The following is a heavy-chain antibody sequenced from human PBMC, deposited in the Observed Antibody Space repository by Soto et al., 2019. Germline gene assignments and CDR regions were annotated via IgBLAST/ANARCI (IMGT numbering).Heavy chain of an antibody. CDR2: IYYSGST. CDR1: GGSISSYY. V-gene: IGHV4-59*08. J-gene: IGHJ4*02. CDR3: ASTKYYDFWSGYFYYFDY. D-gene: IGHD3-3*01. Sequence: SETLSLTCTVPGGSISSYYWSWIRQPPGKGLEWIGYIYYSGSTNYNPSLKSRVTISVDTSKNQFSLKLSSVTAADTAVYYCASTKYYDFWSGYFYYFDYWGQGTLVTVSS.